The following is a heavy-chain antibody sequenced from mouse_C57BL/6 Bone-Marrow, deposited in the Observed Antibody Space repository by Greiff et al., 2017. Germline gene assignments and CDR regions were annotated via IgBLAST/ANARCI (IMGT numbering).Heavy chain of an antibody. D-gene: IGHD2-4*01. CDR3: TRRDYDGYYFDY. CDR2: IDPETGGT. J-gene: IGHJ2*01. CDR1: GYTFTDYE. V-gene: IGHV1-15*01. Sequence: VKLVESGAELVRPGASVTLSCKASGYTFTDYEMHWVKQTPVHGLEWIGAIDPETGGTAYNQKFKGKAILTADKSSSTAYMELRSLTSEDSAVYYCTRRDYDGYYFDYWGQGTTLTVSS.